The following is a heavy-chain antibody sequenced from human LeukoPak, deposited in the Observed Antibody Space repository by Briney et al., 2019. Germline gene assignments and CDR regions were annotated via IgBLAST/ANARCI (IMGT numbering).Heavy chain of an antibody. J-gene: IGHJ2*01. Sequence: KPSETLSLTCTVSGASISSYYWSWIRQPPGKGLEWIGYIYYSGSTNYNPSLKSRVTISVDTSKNQFSLKLSSVTAADTAVYYCARDGTYYYGSGSHPVWYFDLWGRGTLVTVSS. CDR1: GASISSYY. V-gene: IGHV4-59*01. CDR2: IYYSGST. D-gene: IGHD3-10*01. CDR3: ARDGTYYYGSGSHPVWYFDL.